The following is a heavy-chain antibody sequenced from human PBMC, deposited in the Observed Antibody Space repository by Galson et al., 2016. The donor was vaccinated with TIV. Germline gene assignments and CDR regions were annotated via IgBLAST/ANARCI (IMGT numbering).Heavy chain of an antibody. V-gene: IGHV3-11*01. CDR1: GFSFSDYY. CDR2: ISNTGSTL. J-gene: IGHJ4*02. Sequence: SLRLSCAASGFSFSDYYMSWIRQAPGKGLEWISYISNTGSTLRYADSVKGRFAISRDNTQTSLFLQLNDLRAEDTAVYYCARERSGARGCLDRWGQGSLGTVSS. D-gene: IGHD3/OR15-3a*01. CDR3: ARERSGARGCLDR.